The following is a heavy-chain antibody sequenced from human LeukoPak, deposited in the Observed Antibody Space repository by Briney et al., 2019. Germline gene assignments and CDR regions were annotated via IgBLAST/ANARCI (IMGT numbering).Heavy chain of an antibody. CDR3: ARRLSSSSWYVFDY. D-gene: IGHD6-13*01. CDR2: TRYSGST. J-gene: IGHJ4*02. V-gene: IGHV4-30-4*01. Sequence: SETLSLTCTVSGGSISSGDYYWNWIRQPPGKGLEWIGNTRYSGSTNYNPSLKSRITMSVDTSKNQFSLKLSSVTAADTAVYYCARRLSSSSWYVFDYWGQGTLVTVSS. CDR1: GGSISSGDYY.